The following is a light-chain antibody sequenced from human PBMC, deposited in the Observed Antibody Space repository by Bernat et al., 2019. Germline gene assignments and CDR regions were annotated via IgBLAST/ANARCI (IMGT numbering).Light chain of an antibody. CDR3: QAWDSSTHVV. V-gene: IGLV3-1*01. J-gene: IGLJ2*01. CDR2: QDN. Sequence: SYELTQPTSVSVSPGQTASFTCSGDKLGDKYASWYQQKPGQSPVLVIYQDNKRPSGIPERFSGSNSGNTATLTISGTQPMDEADYYCQAWDSSTHVVFGGGTKLTVL. CDR1: KLGDKY.